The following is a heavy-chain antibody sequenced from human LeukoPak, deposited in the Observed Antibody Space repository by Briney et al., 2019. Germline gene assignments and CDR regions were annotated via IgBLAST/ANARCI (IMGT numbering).Heavy chain of an antibody. Sequence: GGSLRLSCAASGFTFSSYSMNWVRQAPGKGLEWVSYISSSSSTIYYADSVKGRFTISRDNAKKLLYLQMSSLRAEDAAVYYCARERTRAGVFDYWGQGTLVTVSS. CDR3: ARERTRAGVFDY. CDR1: GFTFSSYS. V-gene: IGHV3-48*01. CDR2: ISSSSSTI. D-gene: IGHD3/OR15-3a*01. J-gene: IGHJ4*02.